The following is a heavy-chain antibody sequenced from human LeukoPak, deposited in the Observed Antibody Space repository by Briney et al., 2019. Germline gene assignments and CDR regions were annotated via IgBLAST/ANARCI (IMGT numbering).Heavy chain of an antibody. D-gene: IGHD5-18*01. Sequence: ASVKVSCKASGGTFSSYAISWVRQAPGQGLEWTGGIIPIFGTANYAQKFQGRVTNTTDESTSTAYMELSSLRSEDTAVYYCARRYSYGYNGAFDIWGQGTMVTVSS. V-gene: IGHV1-69*05. J-gene: IGHJ3*02. CDR3: ARRYSYGYNGAFDI. CDR1: GGTFSSYA. CDR2: IIPIFGTA.